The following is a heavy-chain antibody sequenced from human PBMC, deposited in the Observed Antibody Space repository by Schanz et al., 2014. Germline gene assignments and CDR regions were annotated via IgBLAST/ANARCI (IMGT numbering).Heavy chain of an antibody. J-gene: IGHJ4*02. CDR2: ISGSGSDK. Sequence: VQLVESGGGVVQPGRSLRLSCAASGFTFSSYGMHWVRQAPGKGLEWVSAISGSGSDKYYADSVKGRFTISRDNSKNTLYLQMNSLRAEDTAVYYCAKGQLLSYYFDYWGQGTLVTVSS. CDR1: GFTFSSYG. CDR3: AKGQLLSYYFDY. V-gene: IGHV3-23*04. D-gene: IGHD2-21*01.